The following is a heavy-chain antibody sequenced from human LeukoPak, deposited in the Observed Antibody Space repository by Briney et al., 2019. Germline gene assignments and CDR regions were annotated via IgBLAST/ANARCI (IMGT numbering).Heavy chain of an antibody. D-gene: IGHD3-22*01. CDR2: IRYDGSNK. Sequence: GGSLRLSCAASGFTFSSYGMHWVRQAPGKGLEWVAFIRYDGSNKYYADSVKGRFTISRDNSKNTLYLQMNSLRAEDTAVYYCAKEFGYYYDSSGYYRAARMGAFDIWGQGTMVTVSS. CDR1: GFTFSSYG. J-gene: IGHJ3*02. CDR3: AKEFGYYYDSSGYYRAARMGAFDI. V-gene: IGHV3-30*02.